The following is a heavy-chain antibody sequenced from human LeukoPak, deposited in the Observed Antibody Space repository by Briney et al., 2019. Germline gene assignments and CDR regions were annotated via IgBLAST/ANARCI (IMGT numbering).Heavy chain of an antibody. J-gene: IGHJ3*01. Sequence: SGSLSLTCAVSGGSISSDNWWSWVRQPPGKGQEWIGDNYHTGNTNYNPSLQSRVTISVDKSENQFSLKLSSVTAADTAVYYCARPITPYYDSSGYYAFDVWGQGTMVTVS. D-gene: IGHD3-22*01. CDR3: ARPITPYYDSSGYYAFDV. CDR1: GGSISSDNW. CDR2: NYHTGNT. V-gene: IGHV4-4*02.